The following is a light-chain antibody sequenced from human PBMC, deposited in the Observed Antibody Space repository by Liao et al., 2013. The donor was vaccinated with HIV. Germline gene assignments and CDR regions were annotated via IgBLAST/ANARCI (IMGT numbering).Light chain of an antibody. CDR1: NLGNTY. V-gene: IGLV3-1*01. CDR2: RDT. Sequence: SYELTQAPSVSVSPGQTATITCSGDNLGNTYAFGYQQKPGQSPVLVIYRDTKRPSGIPERFSGSTSGDTATLTISGTQAMDEADYYCQAWDTSTASLVFGTGTKVTVL. J-gene: IGLJ1*01. CDR3: QAWDTSTASLV.